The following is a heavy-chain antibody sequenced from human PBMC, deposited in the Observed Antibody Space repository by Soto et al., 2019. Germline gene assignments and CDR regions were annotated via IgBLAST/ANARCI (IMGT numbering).Heavy chain of an antibody. CDR3: SCLIAVPNN. J-gene: IGHJ4*02. Sequence: QVLLQESGPGLVKPSGTLSLTCAVSSGSISSSNWWSWVRRPPGKGLMWIGAIYHSGTTKYNPSLKTRVTISIDKSKTPLSLYLSSVTAADTAVYYGSCLIAVPNNWGQGTLVIVSS. V-gene: IGHV4-4*02. CDR2: IYHSGTT. D-gene: IGHD6-19*01. CDR1: SGSISSSNW.